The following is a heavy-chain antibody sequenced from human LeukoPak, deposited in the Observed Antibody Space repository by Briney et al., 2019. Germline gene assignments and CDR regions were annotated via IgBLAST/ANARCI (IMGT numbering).Heavy chain of an antibody. CDR2: IYSEGST. J-gene: IGHJ4*02. V-gene: IGHV3-53*01. CDR1: GLTVRTTY. Sequence: GGSLRLSCAASGLTVRTTYMSWVRQTPGKGLEWVSVIYSEGSTYYADSVKGRFTMSKDNSKSTVYLQMNSLRVEDTAVYYCARDVYSSGWYGGFDLWGQGTLDTVSS. D-gene: IGHD6-19*01. CDR3: ARDVYSSGWYGGFDL.